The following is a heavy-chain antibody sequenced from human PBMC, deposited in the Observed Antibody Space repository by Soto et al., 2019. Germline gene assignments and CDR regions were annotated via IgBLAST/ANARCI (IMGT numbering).Heavy chain of an antibody. CDR3: ARPRGYSGYDPVYYYYGMDV. V-gene: IGHV3-30-3*01. CDR2: ISYDGSNK. CDR1: GFTFSSYA. J-gene: IGHJ6*02. D-gene: IGHD5-12*01. Sequence: PGGSLRLSCAASGFTFSSYAMHWVRQAPGKGLEWVAVISYDGSNKYYADSVKGRFTISRDNSKNALYLQMNSLRAEDTAVYYCARPRGYSGYDPVYYYYGMDVWGQGTTVTVSS.